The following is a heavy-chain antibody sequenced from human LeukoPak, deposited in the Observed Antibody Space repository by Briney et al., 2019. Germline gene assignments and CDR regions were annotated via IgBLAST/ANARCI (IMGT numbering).Heavy chain of an antibody. CDR2: ISYDGSNK. CDR1: GFTFNSYA. V-gene: IGHV3-30-3*01. Sequence: PGRSLRLSCAASGFTFNSYAMHWVRQAPGKGLEWVAVISYDGSNKYYADSVKGRFTISRDNSKNTLYLQMNSLRAEDMAVYYCARDVKGVFDYWGQGTLVTVSS. J-gene: IGHJ4*02. CDR3: ARDVKGVFDY.